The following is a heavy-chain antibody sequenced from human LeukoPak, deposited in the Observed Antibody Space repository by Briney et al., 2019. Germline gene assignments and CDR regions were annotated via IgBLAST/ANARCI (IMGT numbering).Heavy chain of an antibody. Sequence: GGSLRLSCAASGFTFSTYAMSWVRQAPGKGLEWVSGITNTGGVTLYADSVKGRLTVSRDNSKNTLYLHMNSLRADDTAVYYCAKGFVRFDYWGQGTLVTVSS. CDR2: ITNTGGVT. CDR3: AKGFVRFDY. CDR1: GFTFSTYA. V-gene: IGHV3-23*05. D-gene: IGHD3-16*01. J-gene: IGHJ4*02.